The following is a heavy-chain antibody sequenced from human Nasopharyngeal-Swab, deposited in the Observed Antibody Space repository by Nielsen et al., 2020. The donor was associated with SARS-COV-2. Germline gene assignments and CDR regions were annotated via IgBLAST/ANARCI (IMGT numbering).Heavy chain of an antibody. CDR3: ARGLVLMEDAFDI. V-gene: IGHV1-2*02. D-gene: IGHD2-8*01. CDR1: GYTFTGYY. Sequence: ASVKVSCKASGYTFTGYYMHWLRQAPGQGLEWMGWINPNSGGTNYAQKFQGRVTMTRDTSISTAYMELRRLRSDDTAVYYCARGLVLMEDAFDIWGQGTMVTVSS. J-gene: IGHJ3*02. CDR2: INPNSGGT.